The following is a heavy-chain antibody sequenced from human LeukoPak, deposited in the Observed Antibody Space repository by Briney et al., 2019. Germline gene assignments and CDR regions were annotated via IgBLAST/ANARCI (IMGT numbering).Heavy chain of an antibody. CDR3: AKTLFGFSYGKIDY. CDR1: HFTFSSHA. D-gene: IGHD5-18*01. J-gene: IGHJ4*02. Sequence: GGSLRLSCATSHFTFSSHAMNWVRQAPGKGLEWVSSISDDDDSTYYADSVKGGFTISRDNSKNTLYLDMNNLRAEDTALYFCAKTLFGFSYGKIDYWGQGTLVTVSS. V-gene: IGHV3-23*01. CDR2: ISDDDDST.